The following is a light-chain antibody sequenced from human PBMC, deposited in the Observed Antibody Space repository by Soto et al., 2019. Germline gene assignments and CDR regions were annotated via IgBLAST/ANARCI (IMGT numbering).Light chain of an antibody. CDR2: GAS. Sequence: IVMTQSPATLSVSPGERETISCRASQSVGGKLAWYQQKPGQAPRLLIYGASTRATSTPARFSGSVSGTEFTLTISSLQSEDFAVYYCQQRSVWPLTFGQGTRLEI. CDR3: QQRSVWPLT. V-gene: IGKV3-15*01. J-gene: IGKJ5*01. CDR1: QSVGGK.